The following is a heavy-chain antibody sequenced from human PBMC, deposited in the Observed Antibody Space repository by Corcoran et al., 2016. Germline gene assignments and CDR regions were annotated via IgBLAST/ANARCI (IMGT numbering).Heavy chain of an antibody. J-gene: IGHJ5*02. CDR1: GGTFSSYA. CDR3: AIDIVVVPAAIRENWFDP. CDR2: IIPIFGTA. V-gene: IGHV1-69*01. Sequence: QVQLVQSGAEVKKPGSSVKVSCKASGGTFSSYAISWVRQAPGQGLEWMGGIIPIFGTANYAQKFQGRVTITADESTSTAYMELRSLRSEDTAVYYCAIDIVVVPAAIRENWFDPWGQGTLVTVSS. D-gene: IGHD2-2*02.